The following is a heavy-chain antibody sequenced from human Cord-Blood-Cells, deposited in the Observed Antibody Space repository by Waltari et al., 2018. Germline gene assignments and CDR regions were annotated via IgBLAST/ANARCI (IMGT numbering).Heavy chain of an antibody. J-gene: IGHJ5*02. CDR2: INHSGST. V-gene: IGHV4-34*01. Sequence: QVQLQQWGAGLLKPSETLSLTCAVYGGSFSGYYWSWIRQPPGKGLEWIGEINHSGSTNYNPSLKSRVTISVDTSKNQFSLKLSSVTAADTAVYYCARVKGVVVPAAISRRNWFDPWGQGTLVTVSS. CDR3: ARVKGVVVPAAISRRNWFDP. D-gene: IGHD2-2*01. CDR1: GGSFSGYY.